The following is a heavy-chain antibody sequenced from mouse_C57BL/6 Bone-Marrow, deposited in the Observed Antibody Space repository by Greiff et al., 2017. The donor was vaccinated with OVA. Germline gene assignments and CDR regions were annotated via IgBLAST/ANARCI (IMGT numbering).Heavy chain of an antibody. CDR1: GYTFTSYW. D-gene: IGHD1-1*01. CDR2: IHPNSGST. V-gene: IGHV1-64*01. CDR3: ARAPVVANFDY. Sequence: QVQLQQPGAELVKPGASVKLSCKASGYTFTSYWMHWVKQRPGQGLEWIGMIHPNSGSTNYNEKFKSKATLTVYKSSSTAYMQLSSLTSEDSAVYYYARAPVVANFDYWGQGTTLTVSS. J-gene: IGHJ2*01.